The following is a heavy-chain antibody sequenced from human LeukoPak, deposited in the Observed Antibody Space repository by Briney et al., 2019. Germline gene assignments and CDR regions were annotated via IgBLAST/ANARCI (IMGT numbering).Heavy chain of an antibody. CDR2: ISYDGSSK. CDR3: AKIPRGGYMDV. Sequence: PGGSLRLSCAASEFTFSRYVMHWVRQTPGKGLEWVAVISYDGSSKNYADSVKGRFTISRDNSKNTLYLQMNSLRTEDTAVYYCAKIPRGGYMDVWGKGTTVTVSS. D-gene: IGHD2-15*01. J-gene: IGHJ6*03. V-gene: IGHV3-30-3*01. CDR1: EFTFSRYV.